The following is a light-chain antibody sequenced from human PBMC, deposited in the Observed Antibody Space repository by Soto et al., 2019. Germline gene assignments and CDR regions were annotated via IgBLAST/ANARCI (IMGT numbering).Light chain of an antibody. CDR3: QQYGSSPIT. V-gene: IGKV1-5*01. J-gene: IGKJ5*01. CDR1: QSIRNW. CDR2: DAS. Sequence: DIQMTQSPSTLSASVGDRVTITCRASQSIRNWLAWYQQKPGKAPDLLIYDASSLKSGVPSRFSGSGSGTDFTLTISRLEPEDFAVYYCQQYGSSPITFGQGTRLEIK.